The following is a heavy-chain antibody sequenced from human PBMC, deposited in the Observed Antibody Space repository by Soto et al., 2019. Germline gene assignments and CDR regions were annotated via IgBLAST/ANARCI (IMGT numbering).Heavy chain of an antibody. CDR2: IYYSGST. V-gene: IGHV4-31*11. D-gene: IGHD2-2*01. J-gene: IGHJ4*02. Sequence: PSETLSLTCAVYGGSFSGYYWSWIPQHPGKGLEWIGYIYYSGSTYYNPSLKSRVTISVDTSKNQFSLKLSSVTAADTAVYYCARSSTSANYFDFWGQGTLVTVSS. CDR1: GGSFSGYY. CDR3: ARSSTSANYFDF.